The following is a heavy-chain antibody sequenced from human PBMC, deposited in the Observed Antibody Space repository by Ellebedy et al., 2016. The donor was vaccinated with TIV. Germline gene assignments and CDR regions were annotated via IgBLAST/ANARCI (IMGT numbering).Heavy chain of an antibody. CDR1: GYTFTSYD. J-gene: IGHJ5*02. V-gene: IGHV1-8*01. Sequence: ASVKVSXXASGYTFTSYDINWVRQATGQGLEWMGWMNPNSGNTGYAQKFQGRVTMTRNTSISTAYMELSSLRSEDTAVYYCARGPPRRGAAAGHRFDPWGQGTLVTVSS. D-gene: IGHD6-13*01. CDR3: ARGPPRRGAAAGHRFDP. CDR2: MNPNSGNT.